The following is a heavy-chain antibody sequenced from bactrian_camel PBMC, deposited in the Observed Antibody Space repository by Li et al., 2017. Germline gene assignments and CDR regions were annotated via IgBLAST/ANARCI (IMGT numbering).Heavy chain of an antibody. CDR1: GYTFYEND. CDR2: LDWRGIT. Sequence: HVQLVESGGGSVLPGGWLRLFCAASGYTFYENDVAWFRQAPGQEREGLATLDWRGITAYADSVKGRFTISKDNVLNILYLQMDNLQPEDSATYRCAASWGLTATTALGSIIYPDQFGYWGDGTQVTVS. D-gene: IGHD5*01. V-gene: IGHV3S53*01. J-gene: IGHJ6*01. CDR3: AASWGLTATTALGSIIYPDQFGY.